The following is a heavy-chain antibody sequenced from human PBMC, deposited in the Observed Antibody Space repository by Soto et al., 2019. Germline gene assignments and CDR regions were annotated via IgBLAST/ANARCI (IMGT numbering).Heavy chain of an antibody. CDR3: ARGYSCNYGSGGLDY. CDR1: GGSISSYY. Sequence: PSETLSLTCTVSGGSISSYYWSWIRQPPGKGLEWIGYIYYSGSTNYNPSLKSRVTISVDTSKNQFSLKLSSVTAADTAVYYCARGYSCNYGSGGLDYWAQRTLVTVSS. CDR2: IYYSGST. J-gene: IGHJ4*02. V-gene: IGHV4-59*01. D-gene: IGHD3-10*01.